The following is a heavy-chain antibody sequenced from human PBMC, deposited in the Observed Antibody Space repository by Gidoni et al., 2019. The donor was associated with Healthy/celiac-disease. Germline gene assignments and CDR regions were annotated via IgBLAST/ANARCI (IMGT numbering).Heavy chain of an antibody. CDR2: IYWDDDK. CDR1: GSSLSTCRVG. D-gene: IGHD6-6*01. Sequence: QITSKESGPTLVKPTQTVTLTYTSSGSSLSTCRVGGGWIRQPPGNALEWVALIYWDDDKRYSPPLNNGLTITKDTSTNQVVLTMTTMDPVDTATYYCAHRRVVGGQLVEGFGDFDYWGQGTLVTVSS. CDR3: AHRRVVGGQLVEGFGDFDY. V-gene: IGHV2-5*02. J-gene: IGHJ4*02.